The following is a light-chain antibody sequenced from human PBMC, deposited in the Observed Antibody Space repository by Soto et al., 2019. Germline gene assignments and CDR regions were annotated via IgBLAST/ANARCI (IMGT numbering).Light chain of an antibody. CDR2: DTS. J-gene: IGKJ1*01. V-gene: IGKV3-20*01. CDR3: QLYGVSPKT. CDR1: QSLSNTY. Sequence: EILLTQSPGTLSLSPGERATLSRRTSQSLSNTYLAWYQQKPGQAPRLLIFDTSTRATGIPDRFSGSGSGTDFTLTISRLEPEDFAVYYCQLYGVSPKTFGQGTNVEVK.